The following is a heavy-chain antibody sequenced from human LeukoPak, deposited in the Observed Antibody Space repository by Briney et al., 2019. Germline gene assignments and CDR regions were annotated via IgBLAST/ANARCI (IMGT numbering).Heavy chain of an antibody. Sequence: GGSLRLSCAASGFTFSSYAMSWVRQAPGRGLEWVSAISGSGGSTYYADSVKGRFTISRDNSKNTLYLQMNSLRAEDTAVYYCATQNWNDGADYWGQGTLVTVSS. J-gene: IGHJ4*02. D-gene: IGHD1-1*01. V-gene: IGHV3-23*01. CDR2: ISGSGGST. CDR1: GFTFSSYA. CDR3: ATQNWNDGADY.